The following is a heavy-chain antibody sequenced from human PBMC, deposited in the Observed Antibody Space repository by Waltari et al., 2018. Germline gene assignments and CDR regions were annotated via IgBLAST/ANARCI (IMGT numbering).Heavy chain of an antibody. CDR3: AKHLRGGYCSSTSCYADYYYGMDV. CDR1: GGTFSSYA. D-gene: IGHD2-2*01. Sequence: QVQLVQSGAEVKKPGSSVKVSCKASGGTFSSYAISWVRQAPGQGLEWMGRIIPNFGTANYAQKFQGRFTITADKSTSTAYMELSSLGSEDTAVYYCAKHLRGGYCSSTSCYADYYYGMDVWGQGTTVTVSS. J-gene: IGHJ6*02. CDR2: IIPNFGTA. V-gene: IGHV1-69*08.